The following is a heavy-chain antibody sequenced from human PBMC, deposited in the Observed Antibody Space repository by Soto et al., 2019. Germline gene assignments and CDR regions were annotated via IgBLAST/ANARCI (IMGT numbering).Heavy chain of an antibody. CDR2: IFYSGST. CDR1: GGSISSGGYY. D-gene: IGHD2-15*01. CDR3: ARDGGYCSGGSCYRSGWFDP. J-gene: IGHJ5*02. Sequence: QVQLQESGPGLVKPSQTLSLTCTVSGGSISSGGYYWSWIRQHPGKGLEWIGYIFYSGSTYYNPSLKSRVTISVDTSKNQFSLKLSSVTAADTAVYYCARDGGYCSGGSCYRSGWFDPWGQGTLVTVSS. V-gene: IGHV4-31*03.